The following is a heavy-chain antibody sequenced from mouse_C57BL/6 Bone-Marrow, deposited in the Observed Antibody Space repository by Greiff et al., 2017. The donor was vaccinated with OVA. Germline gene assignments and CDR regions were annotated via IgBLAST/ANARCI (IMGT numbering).Heavy chain of an antibody. CDR1: GYAFTNYL. D-gene: IGHD2-1*01. J-gene: IGHJ1*03. Sequence: QVQLKESGAELVRPGTSVKVSCKASGYAFTNYLIEWVKQRPGQGLEWIGVINPGSGGTNYNEKFKGKATLTADKSSSTAYMQLSSLTSEDSAVYFCARWGIHYGNWGYFDVWGTGTTVTVSS. CDR3: ARWGIHYGNWGYFDV. CDR2: INPGSGGT. V-gene: IGHV1-54*01.